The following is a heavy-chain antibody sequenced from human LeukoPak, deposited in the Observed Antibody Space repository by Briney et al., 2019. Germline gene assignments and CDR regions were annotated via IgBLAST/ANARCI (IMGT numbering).Heavy chain of an antibody. Sequence: SETLSLTCTVSSASISTYHWTWIRQPPGKGLEWIGYINYSGSTSYNPSLKSRVTISIDTSKNQFSLKLTSATAADTAVYYCARGRLWTWDYWGQGALVTVSS. CDR1: SASISTYH. J-gene: IGHJ4*02. CDR3: ARGRLWTWDY. V-gene: IGHV4-59*08. CDR2: INYSGST. D-gene: IGHD4/OR15-4a*01.